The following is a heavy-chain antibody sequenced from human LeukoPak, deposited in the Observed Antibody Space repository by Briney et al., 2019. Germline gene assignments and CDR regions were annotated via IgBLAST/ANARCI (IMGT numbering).Heavy chain of an antibody. CDR2: IFYTGSI. CDR1: GGSISSTSYY. V-gene: IGHV4-39*07. CDR3: ARDRLTSGMDV. Sequence: SEALSLTCTVSGGSISSTSYYWGWIRQPPGKGLEWIGGIFYTGSIYFNPSLKSRVTLSVDTSKNQFSLKLSSVTAADTAVYYCARDRLTSGMDVWGQGTTVTVSS. J-gene: IGHJ6*02.